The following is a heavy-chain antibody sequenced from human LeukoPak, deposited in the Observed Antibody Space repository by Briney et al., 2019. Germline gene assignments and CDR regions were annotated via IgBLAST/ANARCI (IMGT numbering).Heavy chain of an antibody. D-gene: IGHD6-6*01. CDR3: ARAPFVEYNTAFFV. J-gene: IGHJ4*02. CDR2: IYYSGAT. CDR1: GGSISSYY. V-gene: IGHV4-59*01. Sequence: SETLSLTCTVSGGSISSYYWSWIRQPPGKGLEWIGYIYYSGATNYNPSLKSRVTISVDTSKNQFSLRLSSVTAADTAVYYCARAPFVEYNTAFFVWGQGTLATVSS.